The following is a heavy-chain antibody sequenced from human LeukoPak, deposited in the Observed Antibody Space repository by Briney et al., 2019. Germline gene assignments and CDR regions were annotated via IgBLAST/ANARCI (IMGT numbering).Heavy chain of an antibody. V-gene: IGHV4-59*01. CDR2: IYYSGST. D-gene: IGHD3-10*01. CDR1: GGSISSYY. CDR3: ARDLWFGGNSYLDY. J-gene: IGHJ4*02. Sequence: SETLSLTCTVSGGSISSYYWSWIRQPPGKGLEWIGYIYYSGSTNYNLSLKSRVTISVDTSKNQFSLKLSSVTAADTAVYYCARDLWFGGNSYLDYWGQGTLVTVSS.